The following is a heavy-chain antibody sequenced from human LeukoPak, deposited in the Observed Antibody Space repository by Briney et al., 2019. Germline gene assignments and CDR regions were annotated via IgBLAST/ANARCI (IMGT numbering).Heavy chain of an antibody. J-gene: IGHJ5*02. D-gene: IGHD3-22*01. CDR3: ARDHYYYDSSGYSTWFDP. CDR1: GFTFSSYG. Sequence: PGGSLRLSCAASGFTFSSYGMHWVRQAPGKGLEWVANIKQDGSEKYYVDSVKGRFTISRDNAKNSLYLQMNSLRAEDTAVYYCARDHYYYDSSGYSTWFDPWGQGTLVTVSS. CDR2: IKQDGSEK. V-gene: IGHV3-7*04.